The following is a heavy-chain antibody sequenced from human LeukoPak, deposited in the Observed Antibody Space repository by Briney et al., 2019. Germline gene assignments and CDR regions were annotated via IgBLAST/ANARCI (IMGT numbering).Heavy chain of an antibody. CDR1: GFTFSSYA. CDR2: ISYDGSNK. V-gene: IGHV3-30-3*01. J-gene: IGHJ4*02. CDR3: ARDYYGAGSYPFDY. Sequence: GGSLRLSCAASGFTFSSYAMHWVRQAPGKGPEWVTLISYDGSNKYYAASVKGRFTISRDNAKSSLYLQMNSLRDEDTAVYYCARDYYGAGSYPFDYWGQGTLATVSS. D-gene: IGHD3-10*01.